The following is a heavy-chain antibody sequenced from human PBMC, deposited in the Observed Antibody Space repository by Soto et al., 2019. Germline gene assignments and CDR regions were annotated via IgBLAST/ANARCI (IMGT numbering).Heavy chain of an antibody. D-gene: IGHD4-17*01. J-gene: IGHJ4*02. V-gene: IGHV1-18*01. CDR1: GYTFTEYG. CDR2: ISVYNANT. CDR3: ARVAYGGNFFYY. Sequence: GASVKVSCKASGYTFTEYGISWVRQAPGQGLEWMGWISVYNANTNYAQKLQGRVTMTTDTSTSTAYMELRSLRSDDTAIYYCARVAYGGNFFYYWGQGTLVTVSS.